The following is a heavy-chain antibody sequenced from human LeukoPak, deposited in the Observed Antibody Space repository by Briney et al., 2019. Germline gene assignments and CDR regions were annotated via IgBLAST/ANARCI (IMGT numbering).Heavy chain of an antibody. CDR1: GFTVSSYY. CDR3: ASLLIPDIDY. V-gene: IGHV3-30-3*01. Sequence: GGSLRLSCAASGFTVSSYYLTWVRQAPGKGLQWVAVISYDGSQKYYADSVKGRFTISRDNSKNTLYLQMNSLRAEDTAVYYCASLLIPDIDYWGQGTLVTVSS. D-gene: IGHD3-16*01. J-gene: IGHJ4*02. CDR2: ISYDGSQK.